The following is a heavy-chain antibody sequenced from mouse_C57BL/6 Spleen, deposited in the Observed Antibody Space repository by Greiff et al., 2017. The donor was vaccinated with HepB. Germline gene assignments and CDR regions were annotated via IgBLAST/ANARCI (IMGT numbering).Heavy chain of an antibody. V-gene: IGHV1-26*01. CDR1: GYTFTDYY. CDR3: ARYYGNYVGFAY. Sequence: EVQLQQSGPELVKPGASVKISCKASGYTFTDYYMNWVKQSHGKSLEWIGDINPNNGGTSYNQKFKGKATLTVDKSSSTAYMELRSLTSEDSAVYYCARYYGNYVGFAYWGQGTLVTVSA. D-gene: IGHD2-1*01. J-gene: IGHJ3*01. CDR2: INPNNGGT.